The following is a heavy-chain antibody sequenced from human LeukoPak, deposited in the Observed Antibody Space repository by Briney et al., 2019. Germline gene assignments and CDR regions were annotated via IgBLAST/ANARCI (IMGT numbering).Heavy chain of an antibody. D-gene: IGHD2-2*01. CDR1: GYTFSSYG. Sequence: ASVKVSCKASGYTFSSYGISWVRQAPGQGPEWMGWINTYNGNTNYAQKLRGRVTMTTDTSTSTAYVELRSLRSDDTAVYYCARAFTALRYCSRTSCYSDAFDFWGQGTMVTVSS. CDR2: INTYNGNT. J-gene: IGHJ3*01. CDR3: ARAFTALRYCSRTSCYSDAFDF. V-gene: IGHV1-18*01.